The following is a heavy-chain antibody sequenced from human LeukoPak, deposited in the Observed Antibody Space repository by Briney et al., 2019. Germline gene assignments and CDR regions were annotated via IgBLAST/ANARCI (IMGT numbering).Heavy chain of an antibody. CDR2: IYTSGST. Sequence: SETLSLTCTVSGGSISSYYWSWIRQPAGKGLERIGRIYTSGSTNYNPSLKSRVTMSVDTSKNQFSLKLSSVTAADTAVYYCARDQYDYYGSGSLPGYMDVWGKGNTVTVSS. J-gene: IGHJ6*03. D-gene: IGHD3-10*01. V-gene: IGHV4-4*07. CDR3: ARDQYDYYGSGSLPGYMDV. CDR1: GGSISSYY.